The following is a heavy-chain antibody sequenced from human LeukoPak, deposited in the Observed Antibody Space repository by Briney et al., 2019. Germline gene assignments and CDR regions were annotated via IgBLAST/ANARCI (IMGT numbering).Heavy chain of an antibody. CDR1: GFTFSSYG. V-gene: IGHV3-33*01. D-gene: IGHD3-22*01. J-gene: IGHJ4*02. Sequence: GGSLRLSCAASGFTFSSYGMRWVRQAPGKGLEWVAVIWYDGSNKYYADSVKGRFTISRDNSKNTLYLQMNSLRAEDTAVYYCAREAYDSSGYYFDYWGQGTLVTVSS. CDR3: AREAYDSSGYYFDY. CDR2: IWYDGSNK.